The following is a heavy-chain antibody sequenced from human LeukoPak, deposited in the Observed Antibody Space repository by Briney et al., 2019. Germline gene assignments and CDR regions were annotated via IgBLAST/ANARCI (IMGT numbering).Heavy chain of an antibody. V-gene: IGHV3-23*01. CDR3: AKSCGWSVLDAHDY. D-gene: IGHD6-19*01. CDR1: GFTFSSYA. Sequence: QTGGSLRLSCAASGFTFSSYAMSWVRQAPGKGLEWVSAISGSGGSTYYADSVKGRFTISRDNSKNTLYLQMNSLRAEDTAVYYCAKSCGWSVLDAHDYWGQGTLVTVSS. J-gene: IGHJ4*02. CDR2: ISGSGGST.